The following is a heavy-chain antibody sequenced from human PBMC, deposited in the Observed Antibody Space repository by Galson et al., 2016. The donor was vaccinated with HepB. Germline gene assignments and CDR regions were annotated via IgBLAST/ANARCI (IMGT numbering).Heavy chain of an antibody. Sequence: SLRLSCAASGFSFSSYAMSWVRQAPGKGLEWVSTITGRGNITYYADSVEGRFTVSRDNSKRTLFLQMNGLRAEGTAVYYCAKDPQWTTSSRGAFDVWGQGTMPTVFS. CDR1: GFSFSSYA. V-gene: IGHV3-23*01. CDR3: AKDPQWTTSSRGAFDV. CDR2: ITGRGNIT. D-gene: IGHD6-6*01. J-gene: IGHJ3*01.